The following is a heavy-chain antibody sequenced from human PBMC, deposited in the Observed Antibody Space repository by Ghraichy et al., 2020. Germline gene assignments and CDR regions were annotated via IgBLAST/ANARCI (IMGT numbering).Heavy chain of an antibody. CDR1: GYDFTSHW. CDR2: IYPRDSDA. CDR3: ARPNGGPFDY. Sequence: AESLNISCKSSGYDFTSHWIGWVRQMPGKGLEWMGIIYPRDSDARYSPSFQGQVTISADKSTSTAYLQWSSLKASDTAIYYCARPNGGPFDYWGQGTLVTVSS. D-gene: IGHD2-8*01. J-gene: IGHJ4*02. V-gene: IGHV5-51*01.